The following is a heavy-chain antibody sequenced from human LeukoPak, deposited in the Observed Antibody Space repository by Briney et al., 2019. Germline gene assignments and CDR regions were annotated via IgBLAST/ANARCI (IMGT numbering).Heavy chain of an antibody. CDR2: IYYSGST. CDR3: ARENPSGYYNRPIDY. J-gene: IGHJ4*02. D-gene: IGHD3-22*01. CDR1: GGSISSSRYY. Sequence: PSETLSLTCTISGGSISSSRYYWGWIRQPPGKGLEWIGSIYYSGSTYYNPSLKSRVTISLDTSKNQFSLKLSSVTAADTAIYYCARENPSGYYNRPIDYWGQGTLVTVSS. V-gene: IGHV4-39*07.